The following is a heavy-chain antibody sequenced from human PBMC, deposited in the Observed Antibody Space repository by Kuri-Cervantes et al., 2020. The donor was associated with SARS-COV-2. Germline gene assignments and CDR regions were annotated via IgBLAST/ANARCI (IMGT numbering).Heavy chain of an antibody. CDR1: GGSISSGDYY. CDR2: ICYSGST. J-gene: IGHJ6*03. Sequence: LRLSCTVSGGSISSGDYYWSWIRQPPGKGLEWIGYICYSGSTYYNPSLKSRVTISVDTSKNQFSLKLSSVTAADTAVYSCARQHLGYYMDVWGKGTAVTVSS. CDR3: ARQHLGYYMDV. V-gene: IGHV4-30-4*08. D-gene: IGHD6-13*01.